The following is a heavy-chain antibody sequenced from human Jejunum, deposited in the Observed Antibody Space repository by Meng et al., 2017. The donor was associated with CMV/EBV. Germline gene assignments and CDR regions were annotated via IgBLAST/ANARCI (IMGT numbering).Heavy chain of an antibody. CDR1: GFTFSSYW. J-gene: IGHJ2*01. Sequence: SGFTFSSYWMHWVRRAPGKGLVWVSRINSDGSSTSYADSVKGRFTISRDNAKNTLYLQMNSLTAEDTAVYYCASRRSVSGSLNWYFDLWGRGTLVTVSS. CDR3: ASRRSVSGSLNWYFDL. D-gene: IGHD6-19*01. V-gene: IGHV3-74*01. CDR2: INSDGSST.